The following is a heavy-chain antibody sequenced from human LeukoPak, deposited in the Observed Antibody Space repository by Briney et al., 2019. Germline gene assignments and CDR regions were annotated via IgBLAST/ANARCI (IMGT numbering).Heavy chain of an antibody. CDR1: GFTFSSYS. V-gene: IGHV3-48*01. CDR2: ISSSSSTI. D-gene: IGHD3-3*01. Sequence: GGSLRLSCAASGFTFSSYSMNWVRQAPGKGLAWVSYISSSSSTIYYADSVKGRFTISRDNAKNSLYLQMNSLRAEDTAVYYCARDGVRGDRDWYFDLWGRGTLVTVSS. CDR3: ARDGVRGDRDWYFDL. J-gene: IGHJ2*01.